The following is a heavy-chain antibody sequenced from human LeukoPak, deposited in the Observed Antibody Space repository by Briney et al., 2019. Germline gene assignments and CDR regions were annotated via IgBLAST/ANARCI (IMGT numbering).Heavy chain of an antibody. CDR3: AKDLNYDILTDYFDY. J-gene: IGHJ4*02. CDR1: GFTFSSYA. D-gene: IGHD3-9*01. V-gene: IGHV3-23*01. CDR2: ISGSGGST. Sequence: GGSLRLSCAASGFTFSSYAISWVRQAPGKGLEWVSAISGSGGSTYYADSVKGRFTISRDNSKNTLYLQMNSLRAEDTAVYYCAKDLNYDILTDYFDYWGQGTLVTVSS.